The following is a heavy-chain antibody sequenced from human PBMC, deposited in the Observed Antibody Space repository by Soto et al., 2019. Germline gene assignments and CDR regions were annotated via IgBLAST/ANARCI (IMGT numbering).Heavy chain of an antibody. J-gene: IGHJ3*01. D-gene: IGHD3-10*01. V-gene: IGHV3-21*01. CDR3: AKDRGGDLKAFDV. CDR1: GFTFSSYS. Sequence: EVQLVESGGGLVKPGGSLRLSCAASGFTFSSYSMNWVRQAQGKGLEWVSSISSSSSYIYYADSVKGQFTISSDNAKNSLYLQMNSLGVEDTALYYGAKDRGGDLKAFDVWGQGTMVTVSS. CDR2: ISSSSSYI.